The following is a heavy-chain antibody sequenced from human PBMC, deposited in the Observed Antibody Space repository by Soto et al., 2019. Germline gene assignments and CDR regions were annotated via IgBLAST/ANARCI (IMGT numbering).Heavy chain of an antibody. CDR1: GFTFSSYS. V-gene: IGHV3-48*02. CDR3: ARAGVDRFYGMDV. J-gene: IGHJ6*02. D-gene: IGHD3-3*01. CDR2: ISRSSSPI. Sequence: EVQLVESGGGLVQPGGSLRLSCAASGFTFSSYSMIWVRQTPGKGLEWVSYISRSSSPIYYADSVKGRFTISRDNAKNSLYLQMNSLREEDTAVYYCARAGVDRFYGMDVWGQGTTVTVSS.